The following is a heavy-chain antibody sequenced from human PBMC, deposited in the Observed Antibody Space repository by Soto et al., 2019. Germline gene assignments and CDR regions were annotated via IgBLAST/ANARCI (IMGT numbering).Heavy chain of an antibody. CDR2: IYYSGST. V-gene: IGHV4-31*03. CDR1: GGSISSGGYY. D-gene: IGHD3-10*01. CDR3: ARELRVGEDYYGMDV. Sequence: QVQLQESGPGLVKPSQTLSLTCTVSGGSISSGGYYWSWIRQHPGKGLEWIGYIYYSGSTYYNPSLKSRVTISVDTSKNQFSLKLSSVNAADTAVYYCARELRVGEDYYGMDVWGQGPTVTVSS. J-gene: IGHJ6*02.